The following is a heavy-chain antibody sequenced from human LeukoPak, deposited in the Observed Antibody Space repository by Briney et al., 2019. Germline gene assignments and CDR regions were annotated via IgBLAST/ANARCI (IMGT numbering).Heavy chain of an antibody. Sequence: PGGSLRLSCAASGFSVNDYWMSWVRQAPGKGLEWVASIKRDGSETLYVDSVKGRFTISRDSANNSLYLQMNSLRVEDTALYYCVRDVDYFDIWGQGSPVTVSS. CDR2: IKRDGSET. CDR3: VRDVDYFDI. CDR1: GFSVNDYW. V-gene: IGHV3-7*01. J-gene: IGHJ4*02.